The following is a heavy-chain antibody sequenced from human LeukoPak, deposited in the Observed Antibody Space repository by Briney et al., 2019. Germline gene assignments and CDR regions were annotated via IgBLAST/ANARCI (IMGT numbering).Heavy chain of an antibody. CDR2: ISSSSSYI. Sequence: GGSLRLSCAASGFTFSSYSMNWVHQAPGKGLEWVSSISSSSSYIYYADSVKGRFTISRNNAKNSLYLQTNSLRAEDTAVYYCARDNFYGDYDSEYWGQGTLVTVSS. D-gene: IGHD4-17*01. CDR3: ARDNFYGDYDSEY. J-gene: IGHJ4*02. CDR1: GFTFSSYS. V-gene: IGHV3-21*01.